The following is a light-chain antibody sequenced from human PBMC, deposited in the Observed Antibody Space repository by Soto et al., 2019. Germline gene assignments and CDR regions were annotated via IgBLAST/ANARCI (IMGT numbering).Light chain of an antibody. CDR3: GTWDSSISEYV. Sequence: QSVLTQPPSVSAAPGQKVSISCSGSSSNIGSYFVSWYQQLPRAAPKLLIYDNDQRPSGLPDTFSGSKSGTSAPLSITGLQTGDEADYYCGTWDSSISEYVFGTGTKVTV. CDR2: DND. CDR1: SSNIGSYF. V-gene: IGLV1-51*01. J-gene: IGLJ1*01.